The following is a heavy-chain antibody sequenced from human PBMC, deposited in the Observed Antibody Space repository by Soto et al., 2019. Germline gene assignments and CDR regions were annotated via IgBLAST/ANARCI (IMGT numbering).Heavy chain of an antibody. CDR3: ARRAETNGWNGFGAEKYHFDF. CDR1: GYTFTSYD. V-gene: IGHV1-8*01. Sequence: ASVKVSCKASGYTFTSYDIYWVRQATGQGLEWMGWMNPNTGNSGYAQKFQGRVTMTSDTSISTAHMELSSLRSEDTAVYYCARRAETNGWNGFGAEKYHFDFWGQGTPVTVYS. J-gene: IGHJ4*02. CDR2: MNPNTGNS. D-gene: IGHD1-1*01.